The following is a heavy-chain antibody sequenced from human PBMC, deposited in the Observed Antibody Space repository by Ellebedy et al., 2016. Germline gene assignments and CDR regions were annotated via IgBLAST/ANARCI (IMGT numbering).Heavy chain of an antibody. J-gene: IGHJ6*02. CDR3: ARDGVPLWFGEQHYYGMDV. D-gene: IGHD3-10*01. V-gene: IGHV3-21*01. CDR1: GFTFSSYS. Sequence: GGSLRLSCAASGFTFSSYSMNWVRQAPGKGLEWVSSISSSSSYIYYADSVKGRFTISRDNAKNSLYLQINSLRTEDTAVYYCARDGVPLWFGEQHYYGMDVWGQGTTVTVSS. CDR2: ISSSSSYI.